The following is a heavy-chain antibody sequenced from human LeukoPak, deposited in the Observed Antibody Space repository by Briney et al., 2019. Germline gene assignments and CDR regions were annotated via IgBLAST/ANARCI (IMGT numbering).Heavy chain of an antibody. D-gene: IGHD6-19*01. Sequence: GSLRLSCAASGFTFSSYAMSWVRQAPGKGLEWIGYIYYSGSTNYNPSLKSRVTISVDTSKNQFSLKLSSVTAADTAVYYCARSRGSGFSYWGQGTLVTVSS. V-gene: IGHV4-59*08. J-gene: IGHJ4*02. CDR2: IYYSGST. CDR1: GFTFSSYA. CDR3: ARSRGSGFSY.